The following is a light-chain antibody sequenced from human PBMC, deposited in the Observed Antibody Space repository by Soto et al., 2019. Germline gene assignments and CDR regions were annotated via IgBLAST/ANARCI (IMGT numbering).Light chain of an antibody. V-gene: IGLV2-8*01. Sequence: QSALTQPPSASGSPGQSVTISCTGTSSDVGGHNFVSWYQQHPGKAPKLMLYDVIKRPSGVPDRFSGSKSGNTASLTVSDLQAEDEADYYCSSYADSNNLLFGGGTKLTV. CDR1: SSDVGGHNF. CDR3: SSYADSNNLL. J-gene: IGLJ3*02. CDR2: DVI.